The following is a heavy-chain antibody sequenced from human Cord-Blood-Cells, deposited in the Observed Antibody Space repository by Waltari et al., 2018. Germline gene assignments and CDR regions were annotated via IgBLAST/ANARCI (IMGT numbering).Heavy chain of an antibody. D-gene: IGHD6-13*01. CDR3: AREGGVAAADLHYFDY. CDR1: GFTFSSYA. J-gene: IGHJ4*02. CDR2: ISYDGSNK. Sequence: QVQLVESGGGVVQPGRSLRLSCAASGFTFSSYAMHWVRQAPGKGLEWVAVISYDGSNKYYADSVKGRFTISRDNSKNTLYLQMNSLRAEDTAVYYCAREGGVAAADLHYFDYWGQGTLVTVSS. V-gene: IGHV3-30-3*01.